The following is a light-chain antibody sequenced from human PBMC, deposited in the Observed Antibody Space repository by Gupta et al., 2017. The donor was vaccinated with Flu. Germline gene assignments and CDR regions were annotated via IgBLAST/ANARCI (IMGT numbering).Light chain of an antibody. J-gene: IGLJ3*02. CDR2: DVT. CDR1: STDLGDYNF. Sequence: QTALTQPASVSGSPGQSITISCPGISTDLGDYNFVSWYQHHPGKPPKLIIYDVTNRPSGVSNRFSGSKSANAASLTISGLQAEDEADYFCSSYTNNNPPWVFGGGTTLTVL. V-gene: IGLV2-14*01. CDR3: SSYTNNNPPWV.